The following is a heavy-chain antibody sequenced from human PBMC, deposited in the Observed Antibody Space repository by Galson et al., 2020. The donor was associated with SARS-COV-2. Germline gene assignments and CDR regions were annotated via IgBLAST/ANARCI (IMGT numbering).Heavy chain of an antibody. V-gene: IGHV4-59*13. Sequence: SETLSLTCTVSGGSISSYYWSWIRQPPGKGLEWIGYIYYSGSTNYNPSLKSQVTISVDTSKNQFSLKLSSVTAADTAVYYCARDHYYGSGSIGRGARYYYGMDVWGQGTTVTVSS. CDR2: IYYSGST. CDR3: ARDHYYGSGSIGRGARYYYGMDV. CDR1: GGSISSYY. D-gene: IGHD3-10*01. J-gene: IGHJ6*02.